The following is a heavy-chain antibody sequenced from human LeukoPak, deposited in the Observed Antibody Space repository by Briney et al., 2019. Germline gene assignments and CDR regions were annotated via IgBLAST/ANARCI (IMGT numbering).Heavy chain of an antibody. Sequence: PGGSLRLSCAASGFTFSSYAMSWVRQAPGKGLEWVSAISGSGGSTYYADSVKGRFTISRDNSKNTLYLQMNSLRGEDTAVYYCANRDIVVVPAANDAFDIWGQGTMVTVSS. J-gene: IGHJ3*02. V-gene: IGHV3-23*01. D-gene: IGHD2-2*01. CDR2: ISGSGGST. CDR1: GFTFSSYA. CDR3: ANRDIVVVPAANDAFDI.